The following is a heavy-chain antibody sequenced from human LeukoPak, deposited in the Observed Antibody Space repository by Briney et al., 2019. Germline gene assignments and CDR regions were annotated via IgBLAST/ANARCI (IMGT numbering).Heavy chain of an antibody. Sequence: GGSLRLSCAASGFTFSSYGMHWVRQAPGKGLEWVAFIRHDGSNKYYADSVKGRFTISRDNSKNTLYLQMNSLRAEDTAVYYCARGGQAAAPRETNDYYYYYYMDVWGKGTTVTVFS. V-gene: IGHV3-30*02. D-gene: IGHD6-13*01. CDR2: IRHDGSNK. CDR1: GFTFSSYG. J-gene: IGHJ6*03. CDR3: ARGGQAAAPRETNDYYYYYYMDV.